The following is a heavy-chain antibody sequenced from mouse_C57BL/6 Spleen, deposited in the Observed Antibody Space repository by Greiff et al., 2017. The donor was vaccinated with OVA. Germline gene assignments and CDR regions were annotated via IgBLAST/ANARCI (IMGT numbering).Heavy chain of an antibody. V-gene: IGHV1-82*01. CDR2: IYPGDGDT. Sequence: QVQLQQSGPELVKPGASVKISCKASGYAFSSSWMNWVKQRPGKGLEWIGRIYPGDGDTNYNGKFKGKATLTADKSSSSAYMQLSSLTSEDSAVYVCERSYVAYYAMDDRGQGTSVTVAS. CDR1: GYAFSSSW. CDR3: ERSYVAYYAMDD. D-gene: IGHD6-5*01. J-gene: IGHJ4*01.